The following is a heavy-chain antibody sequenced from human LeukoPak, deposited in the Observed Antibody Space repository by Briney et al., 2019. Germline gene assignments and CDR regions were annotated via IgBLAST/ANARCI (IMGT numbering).Heavy chain of an antibody. CDR1: GGSNSSSSYY. CDR3: ARPYYDFWSGYPLVFDY. CDR2: IYYSGST. D-gene: IGHD3-3*01. Sequence: SETLSLTCTVSGGSNSSSSYYWGWIRQPPGKGLEWIGSIYYSGSTYYNPSLKSRVTISVDTSKNQFSLKLSSVTAADTAVYYCARPYYDFWSGYPLVFDYWGQGTLVTVSS. J-gene: IGHJ4*02. V-gene: IGHV4-39*01.